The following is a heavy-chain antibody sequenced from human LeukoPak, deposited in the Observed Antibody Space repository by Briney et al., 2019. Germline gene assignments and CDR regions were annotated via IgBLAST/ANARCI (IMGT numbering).Heavy chain of an antibody. CDR2: ISGSGGST. CDR3: AKDYGAETRLPDAFDI. V-gene: IGHV3-23*01. Sequence: PGGSLRLSCAASGFTFSSYAMSWVRQAPGKGLEWVSAISGSGGSTNYADSVKGRFTISRDNSKNTLYLQMNSLRAEDTAVYYCAKDYGAETRLPDAFDIWGQGTMVTVSS. CDR1: GFTFSSYA. D-gene: IGHD3-10*01. J-gene: IGHJ3*02.